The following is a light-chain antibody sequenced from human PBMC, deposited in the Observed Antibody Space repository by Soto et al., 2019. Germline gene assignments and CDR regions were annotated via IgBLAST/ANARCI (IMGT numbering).Light chain of an antibody. CDR3: QQSYTTPPFT. Sequence: DIQMTQSPSSLSASVGDRVTITCRSSQSISIYLNWYQQTPGKAPKLLIYAASSLQSGVPSRFTGSGSGTDFTLTISSLQPEDFATYYCQQSYTTPPFTFGQGTKLEIK. CDR1: QSISIY. J-gene: IGKJ2*01. V-gene: IGKV1-39*01. CDR2: AAS.